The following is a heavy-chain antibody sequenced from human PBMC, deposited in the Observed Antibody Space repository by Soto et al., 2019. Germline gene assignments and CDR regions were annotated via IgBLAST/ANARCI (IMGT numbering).Heavy chain of an antibody. D-gene: IGHD3-3*01. CDR1: GGSFSGYY. J-gene: IGHJ5*01. V-gene: IGHV4-34*01. Sequence: SETLSLTCALYGGSFSGYYWSWIRQPPGKLLEWIGEINHSASTNYNPSLKSRVTISVDTSKNHFFLKLSSVTAADTAVYYCARARWTYYDVWSGLERSTIWFDYWGWRPLVTVS. CDR3: ARARWTYYDVWSGLERSTIWFDY. CDR2: INHSAST.